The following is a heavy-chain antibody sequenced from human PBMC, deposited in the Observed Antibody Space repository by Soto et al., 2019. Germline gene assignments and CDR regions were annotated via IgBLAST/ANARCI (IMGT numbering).Heavy chain of an antibody. D-gene: IGHD3-16*01. CDR1: VFTFSIYA. Sequence: WGSLLLACVSSVFTFSIYAMNWVGQAPGRGLEWVSAISGGDGSPSYADSVKGRFTISRDNSKNTLYLHMNRLRADDTAAYYCAKWHTYNYDSLAFSGFDCWGQGTKVTVSS. CDR3: AKWHTYNYDSLAFSGFDC. V-gene: IGHV3-23*01. CDR2: ISGGDGSP. J-gene: IGHJ4*02.